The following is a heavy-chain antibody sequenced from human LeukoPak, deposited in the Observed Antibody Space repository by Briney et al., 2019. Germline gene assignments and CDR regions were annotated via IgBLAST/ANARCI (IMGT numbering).Heavy chain of an antibody. CDR2: ISWNSGSI. Sequence: PGRSLRLSCAASGFTFDDYAMHWVRHAPGKGLEWVSGISWNSGSIGYADSVKGRFTISRDNAKNSLYLQMNSLRAEDMALYYCAKGGYCSGGSCYLDYWGQGTLVTVSS. V-gene: IGHV3-9*03. CDR1: GFTFDDYA. J-gene: IGHJ4*02. D-gene: IGHD2-15*01. CDR3: AKGGYCSGGSCYLDY.